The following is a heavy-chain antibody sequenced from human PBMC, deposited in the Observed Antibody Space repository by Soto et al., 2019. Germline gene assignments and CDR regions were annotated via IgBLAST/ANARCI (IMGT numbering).Heavy chain of an antibody. J-gene: IGHJ4*02. CDR2: INHSGST. V-gene: IGHV4-34*01. Sequence: SETLSLTCAVYGGSFSGYYWSWIRQPPGKGLEWIGEINHSGSTNYNPSLKSRVTISVDTSKNQFSLKLSSVTAADTAVYYCARLSNWNDRDYWGQGTLVTVS. CDR3: ARLSNWNDRDY. CDR1: GGSFSGYY. D-gene: IGHD1-1*01.